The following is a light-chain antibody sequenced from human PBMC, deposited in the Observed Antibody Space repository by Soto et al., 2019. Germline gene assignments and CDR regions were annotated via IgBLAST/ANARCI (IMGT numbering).Light chain of an antibody. V-gene: IGKV1-12*01. CDR3: LQYNGYYRT. CDR1: QGIITW. J-gene: IGKJ1*01. Sequence: IQMTQSPSSVSASVGYRVTITCRASQGIITWLAWYQQKPGKAPKLLIYGASSLQSGVPSRFSGSGSGTTFTLTISSLQSDDFATYYCLQYNGYYRTFGQGTKVDIK. CDR2: GAS.